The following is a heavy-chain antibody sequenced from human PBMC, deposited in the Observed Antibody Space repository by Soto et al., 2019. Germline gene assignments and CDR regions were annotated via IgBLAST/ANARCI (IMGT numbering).Heavy chain of an antibody. Sequence: SETLSLTCTVSGGSISSNYWTWIRQPPGKGLEWIGCVYNSGSTNYNPSLKSRVTISEDTSKSQFSLKVNSMTAADTAVYYCARYRREAVAGYTLGNWGQGILVTVSS. J-gene: IGHJ4*02. D-gene: IGHD6-13*01. V-gene: IGHV4-59*01. CDR1: GGSISSNY. CDR2: VYNSGST. CDR3: ARYRREAVAGYTLGN.